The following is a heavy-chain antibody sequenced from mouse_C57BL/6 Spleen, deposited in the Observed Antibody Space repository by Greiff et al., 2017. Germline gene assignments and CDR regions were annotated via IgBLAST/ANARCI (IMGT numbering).Heavy chain of an antibody. J-gene: IGHJ3*01. CDR2: ISSGGSYT. D-gene: IGHD1-1*01. V-gene: IGHV5-6*01. CDR1: GYTFSSYG. CDR3: AGHEGYGSRGDWLAY. Sequence: EVQVVESGGDLVKPGGSLKLSCAASGYTFSSYGMSWVRQTPDKRLEWVATISSGGSYTYYPDSVKGRFTISRDNSTTTQYMQMSSLKSEDTAIYYCAGHEGYGSRGDWLAYWGQGTLVTVSA.